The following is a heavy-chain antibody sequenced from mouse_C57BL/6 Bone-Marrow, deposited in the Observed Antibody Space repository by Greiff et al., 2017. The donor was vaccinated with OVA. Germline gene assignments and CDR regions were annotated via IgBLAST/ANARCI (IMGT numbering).Heavy chain of an antibody. D-gene: IGHD3-2*02. CDR1: GFNIKDDY. Sequence: EVQLQQSGAELVRPGASVKLSCTASGFNIKDDYMHWVKQRPEQGLEWIGWIDPENGDTEYASKFQGKATITADTSSNTAYLQLSSLTSEDTAVYYCTTEELRLHMDYWGQGTSVTVSS. V-gene: IGHV14-4*01. CDR3: TTEELRLHMDY. J-gene: IGHJ4*01. CDR2: IDPENGDT.